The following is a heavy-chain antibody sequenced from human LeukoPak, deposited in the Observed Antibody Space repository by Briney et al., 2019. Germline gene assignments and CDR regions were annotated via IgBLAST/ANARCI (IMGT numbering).Heavy chain of an antibody. CDR1: GDSLSGYY. V-gene: IGHV4-59*08. Sequence: SETLSLTCTVSGDSLSGYYWTWLRQPPGKGLEWIGYVYYSGSTDYNPSLKSRATISVDTSKNQISQSLSSATAAVPAVYYCASGWGDFDYWGQGTLVTVSS. J-gene: IGHJ4*02. D-gene: IGHD6-19*01. CDR3: ASGWGDFDY. CDR2: VYYSGST.